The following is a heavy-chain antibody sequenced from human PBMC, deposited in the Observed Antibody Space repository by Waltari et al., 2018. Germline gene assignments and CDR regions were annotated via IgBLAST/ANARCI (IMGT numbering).Heavy chain of an antibody. V-gene: IGHV4-34*01. D-gene: IGHD2-2*01. CDR1: GGSFSGYY. Sequence: QVQLQQWGAGLLKPSETLSLTCAVYGGSFSGYYWSWIRQPPGKGLEGIGEINQRGSTNYHPSLKSRGTRSVDTSKNQFSLKLSYVTAADTAVYYCARGGRCSSTSCHDYWGQGTLVTVSS. J-gene: IGHJ4*02. CDR3: ARGGRCSSTSCHDY. CDR2: INQRGST.